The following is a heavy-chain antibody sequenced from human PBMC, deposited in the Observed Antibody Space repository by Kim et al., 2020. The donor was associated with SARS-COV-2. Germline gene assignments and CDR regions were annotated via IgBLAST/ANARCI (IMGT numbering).Heavy chain of an antibody. J-gene: IGHJ6*02. V-gene: IGHV4-34*01. Sequence: LKSRVTISVDTSKTQFSLKLSSVTAADTAVYYCARGVLWFGEYYYGMDVWGQGTTVTVSS. D-gene: IGHD3-10*01. CDR3: ARGVLWFGEYYYGMDV.